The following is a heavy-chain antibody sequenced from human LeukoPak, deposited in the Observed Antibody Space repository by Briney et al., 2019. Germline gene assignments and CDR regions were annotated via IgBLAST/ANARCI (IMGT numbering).Heavy chain of an antibody. CDR3: AKVPITFGGVIVLYYFDY. CDR2: ISGSGGST. Sequence: PGGSLRLSCAASGFTFSSYAMRWVRQAPGKGLEWVSAISGSGGSTYYADSVKGRFTISRDNSKNTLYLQMNSLRAEDTAVYYCAKVPITFGGVIVLYYFDYWGQGTLVTVSS. J-gene: IGHJ4*02. D-gene: IGHD3-16*02. V-gene: IGHV3-23*01. CDR1: GFTFSSYA.